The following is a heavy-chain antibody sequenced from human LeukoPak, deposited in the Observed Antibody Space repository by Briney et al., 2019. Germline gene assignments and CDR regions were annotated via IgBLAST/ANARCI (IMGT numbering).Heavy chain of an antibody. J-gene: IGHJ1*01. V-gene: IGHV3-74*01. CDR1: GFTFSSHW. CDR3: ARDLFFSDAGYSSGWRAEYFHH. CDR2: INGAGSST. Sequence: GGSLRLSCAASGFTFSSHWMHWVRQAPGKGLVWVSRINGAGSSTSYAHSVKGRFTVSRDNAKNTLNLQMNSLRAEDTAVYYCARDLFFSDAGYSSGWRAEYFHHWGEGTLVTVSS. D-gene: IGHD6-19*01.